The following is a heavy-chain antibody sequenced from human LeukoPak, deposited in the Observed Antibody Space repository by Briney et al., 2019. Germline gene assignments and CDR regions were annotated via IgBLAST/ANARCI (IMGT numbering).Heavy chain of an antibody. J-gene: IGHJ5*02. V-gene: IGHV4-39*07. CDR2: IYYSGST. CDR3: ARDPVYSSGWYYWFDP. CDR1: GGSISSSSHY. D-gene: IGHD6-19*01. Sequence: SETLSLTCTVSGGSISSSSHYWGWIRQPPGKGLEWIGSIYYSGSTYYNPSLKSRVTISVDTSKNQFSLKLSSVTAADTAVYYCARDPVYSSGWYYWFDPWGQGTLVTVSS.